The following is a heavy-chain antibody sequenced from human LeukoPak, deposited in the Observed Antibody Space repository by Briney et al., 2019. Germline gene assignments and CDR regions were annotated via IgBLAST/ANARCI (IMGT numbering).Heavy chain of an antibody. J-gene: IGHJ4*02. V-gene: IGHV3-30*19. CDR1: GFSLSEYG. Sequence: GGSLRLSCVGSGFSLSEYGIHWVRQAPGKGLEWVAVVLSDGGQKYYADSVKGRFTITRETSRDTVSLEMNSLRVEDTAVYYCARDRINMMVLGHESGLDCWGQGTLVTVSS. CDR3: ARDRINMMVLGHESGLDC. D-gene: IGHD3-22*01. CDR2: VLSDGGQK.